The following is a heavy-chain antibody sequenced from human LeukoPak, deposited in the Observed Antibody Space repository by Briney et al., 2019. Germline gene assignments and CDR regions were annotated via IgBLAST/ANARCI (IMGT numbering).Heavy chain of an antibody. Sequence: SETLSLTCTVSGGSTSSYYWSWIRQPPGKGLEWIGYIYSSGSTNYNPSLKSRVIISLDTSKSQFSLKLSSVTAADTAVYYCARSFSARMFFDYRGQGSLGTVSS. V-gene: IGHV4-59*01. CDR2: IYSSGST. J-gene: IGHJ4*02. D-gene: IGHD2/OR15-2a*01. CDR3: ARSFSARMFFDY. CDR1: GGSTSSYY.